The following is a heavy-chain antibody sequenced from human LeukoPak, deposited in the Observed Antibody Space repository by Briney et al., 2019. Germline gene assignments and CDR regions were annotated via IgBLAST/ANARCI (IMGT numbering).Heavy chain of an antibody. CDR3: VRDVHNYNDNY. J-gene: IGHJ4*02. D-gene: IGHD1-1*01. Sequence: ASVKVSCKASGYTFTGYNMHWLRQAPGQGLEWMGWTNPNSGGTLYSPKFQGRVTMTRDTSISTAFMELSRLRFDDTAIYYCVRDVHNYNDNYWGQGTLVTVSS. CDR1: GYTFTGYN. V-gene: IGHV1-2*02. CDR2: TNPNSGGT.